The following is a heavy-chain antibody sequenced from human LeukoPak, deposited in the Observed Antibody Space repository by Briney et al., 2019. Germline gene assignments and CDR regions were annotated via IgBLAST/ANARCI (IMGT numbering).Heavy chain of an antibody. CDR2: ISYDGSNK. D-gene: IGHD6-6*01. Sequence: GGSLRLSCAASGFTFSSYVMHWVRQAPGKGLEWVAVISYDGSNKYYADSVKGRFTISRDNSKNTLYLQMNSLRAEDTAVYYCAKDRERAARPLYYYGMDVWGQGTTVTVSS. J-gene: IGHJ6*02. V-gene: IGHV3-30*18. CDR1: GFTFSSYV. CDR3: AKDRERAARPLYYYGMDV.